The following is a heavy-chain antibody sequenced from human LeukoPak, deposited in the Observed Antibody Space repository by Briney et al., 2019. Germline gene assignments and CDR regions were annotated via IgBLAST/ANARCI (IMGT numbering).Heavy chain of an antibody. CDR3: ARKIRSSGSYLNYYYYGMDV. CDR1: GFTFSSYE. J-gene: IGHJ6*04. V-gene: IGHV3-48*03. CDR2: ISSSGSTI. Sequence: GGSLRPSCAASGFTFSSYEMNWVRQAPGKGLEWVSYISSSGSTIYYADSVKGRFTISRDNAKNSLYLQMNSLRAEDTAVYYCARKIRSSGSYLNYYYYGMDVWGKGTTVTVSS. D-gene: IGHD1-26*01.